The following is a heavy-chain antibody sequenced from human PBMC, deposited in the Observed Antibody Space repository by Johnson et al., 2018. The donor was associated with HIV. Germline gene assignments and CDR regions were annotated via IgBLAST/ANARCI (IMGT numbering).Heavy chain of an antibody. D-gene: IGHD3-16*01. V-gene: IGHV3-66*02. Sequence: VQLVESGGGVVQPGRSLRLSCAASGFSVSDSYVSWVRQAAGRGLEWVSVIYSGGSTYYADSVEGRFTISRDTSKNTVYLQMNSLTSDDTAIYYCARRGLGGIETALDIWGQGTMVTVSS. CDR3: ARRGLGGIETALDI. CDR2: IYSGGST. J-gene: IGHJ3*02. CDR1: GFSVSDSY.